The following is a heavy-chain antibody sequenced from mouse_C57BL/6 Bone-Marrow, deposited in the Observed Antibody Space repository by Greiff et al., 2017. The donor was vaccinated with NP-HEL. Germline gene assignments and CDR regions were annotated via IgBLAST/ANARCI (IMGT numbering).Heavy chain of an antibody. CDR3: ARCKLLRYPDWYFDV. CDR1: GYSFTGYF. Sequence: VQLQQSGPELVKPGDSVKISCKASGYSFTGYFMNWVMQSHGTSLEWIGRINPYNGDTFYNQKFKGKATLTVDKSSSTAHMELRSLTSEDSAVYYCARCKLLRYPDWYFDVWGTGTTVTVSS. J-gene: IGHJ1*03. V-gene: IGHV1-20*01. CDR2: INPYNGDT. D-gene: IGHD1-1*01.